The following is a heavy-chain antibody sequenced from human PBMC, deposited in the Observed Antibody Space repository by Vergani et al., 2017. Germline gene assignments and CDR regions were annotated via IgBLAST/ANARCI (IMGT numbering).Heavy chain of an antibody. D-gene: IGHD5-24*01. CDR1: GFTFSNYG. V-gene: IGHV3-30*02. CDR2: IRYEESNK. Sequence: QVQLVESGGGVVQPGGSLRLSCAASGFTFSNYGMHWVRQAPGKGLEWVAFIRYEESNKYYADSVKGRFTISRDNSKNTLYLQMNSLRAEDTAVYYCARPMHGYNYYFDYWDQGTLVTVSS. J-gene: IGHJ4*02. CDR3: ARPMHGYNYYFDY.